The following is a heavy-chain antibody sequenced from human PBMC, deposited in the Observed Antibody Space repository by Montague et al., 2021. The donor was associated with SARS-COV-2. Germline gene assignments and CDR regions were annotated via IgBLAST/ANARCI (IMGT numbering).Heavy chain of an antibody. J-gene: IGHJ4*02. CDR1: GFTFSNYW. V-gene: IGHV3-7*01. CDR2: IKQDESEK. D-gene: IGHD4-23*01. Sequence: SLRLSCAASGFTFSNYWMTWVRQAPGKGLEWVANIKQDESEKYYVDSVEGRFAISRDNAKNSLYLQMNSLRVEDTAVYYCTRGPRGNNGGKSDYWGQGTPVTVSS. CDR3: TRGPRGNNGGKSDY.